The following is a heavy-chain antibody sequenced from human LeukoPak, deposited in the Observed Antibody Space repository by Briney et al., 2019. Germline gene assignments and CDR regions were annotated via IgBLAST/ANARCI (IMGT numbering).Heavy chain of an antibody. V-gene: IGHV4-4*07. J-gene: IGHJ6*03. CDR2: IYSCGST. Sequence: SETLSPTFTASGGSISTYYGSWIRQPAGKGLELIGRIYSCGSTNYNPSLRRRATMSLDTSKNKFSLKLSSVSAADTAVCSCPRVRSCFGETYYYSMDVWGKGTTVTVSS. D-gene: IGHD3-10*01. CDR1: GGSISTYY. CDR3: PRVRSCFGETYYYSMDV.